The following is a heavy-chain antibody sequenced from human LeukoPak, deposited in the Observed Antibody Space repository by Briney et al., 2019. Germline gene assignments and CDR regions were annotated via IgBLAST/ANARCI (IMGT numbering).Heavy chain of an antibody. CDR2: IKQDGSEK. CDR1: GFTFSSYW. J-gene: IGHJ5*02. D-gene: IGHD6-13*01. Sequence: SGGSLRLSCAASGFTFSSYWMSWVRQAPGKGLEWVANIKQDGSEKYYVDSVKGRSTISRDNAKNSLYLQMNSLRAEDTAVYYCARGAIAGWFDPWGQGTLVTVSS. V-gene: IGHV3-7*01. CDR3: ARGAIAGWFDP.